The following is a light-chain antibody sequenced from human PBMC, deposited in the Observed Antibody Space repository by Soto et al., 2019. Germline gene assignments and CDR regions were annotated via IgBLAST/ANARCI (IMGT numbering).Light chain of an antibody. Sequence: QSVLTQPASVTGSPGRASSITCTGTSSDVGSYNLVSWYQQHPGKAPKLMIYEVSKRPSGVSNRFSGSKSGNTASLTISGLQAEDEADYYCCSYAGSSTPYVFGTGTKVT. CDR1: SSDVGSYNL. V-gene: IGLV2-23*02. CDR2: EVS. J-gene: IGLJ1*01. CDR3: CSYAGSSTPYV.